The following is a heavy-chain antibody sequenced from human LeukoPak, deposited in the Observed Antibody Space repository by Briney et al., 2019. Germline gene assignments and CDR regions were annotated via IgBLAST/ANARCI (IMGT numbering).Heavy chain of an antibody. Sequence: ASVKVSCKASGYTFTNYGIGWVRQAPGQGLEWMGWINTYNGNTNYAQKFQGRVTMTTDTSTSTAYMELRSLRSDDTAVYYCARVVLDHYYDSSGYLGTLDYWGQGTLVTVSS. CDR2: INTYNGNT. V-gene: IGHV1-18*01. D-gene: IGHD3-22*01. J-gene: IGHJ4*02. CDR1: GYTFTNYG. CDR3: ARVVLDHYYDSSGYLGTLDY.